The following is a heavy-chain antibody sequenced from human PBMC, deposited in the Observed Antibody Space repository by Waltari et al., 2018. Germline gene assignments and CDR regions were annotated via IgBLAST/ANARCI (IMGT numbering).Heavy chain of an antibody. CDR2: INPKGGGT. CDR3: ARYETGWEIHDY. Sequence: QVQLVQSGAEVKNPGSSVKVSCKASGYTFTGYYMHLVRQAPGQGLAWMGRINPKGGGTNYAQNFKGRVTMTRDTSISTAYMELSRLRADDTAVYYCARYETGWEIHDYWGQGTLVTVSS. CDR1: GYTFTGYY. V-gene: IGHV1-2*06. D-gene: IGHD1-26*01. J-gene: IGHJ4*02.